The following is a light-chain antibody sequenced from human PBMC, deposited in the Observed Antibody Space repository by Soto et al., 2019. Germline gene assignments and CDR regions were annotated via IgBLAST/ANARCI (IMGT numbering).Light chain of an antibody. Sequence: QSALTQPASVSGSPGQSITISCTGTSSDVGGYNYVSWYQQHPGKAPKLMIYDVSNRPSGVSNRFSGSKSGNTASLTISGLQADDEADYYCSSYTSSSTLGKVFGGGTQLTVL. V-gene: IGLV2-14*01. J-gene: IGLJ2*01. CDR3: SSYTSSSTLGKV. CDR2: DVS. CDR1: SSDVGGYNY.